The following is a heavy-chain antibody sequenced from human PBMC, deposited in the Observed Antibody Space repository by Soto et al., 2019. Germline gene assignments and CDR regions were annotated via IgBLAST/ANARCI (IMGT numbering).Heavy chain of an antibody. Sequence: ASVKVSCKASGYTLTSYAMHWVRQAPGQRLEWMGWINAGNGNTKYSQKFQGRVTITRDTSASTAYMELSSLRSEDTAVYYCAGITMVRGTVNWGQGTLVTVSS. J-gene: IGHJ4*02. CDR3: AGITMVRGTVN. CDR2: INAGNGNT. V-gene: IGHV1-3*01. CDR1: GYTLTSYA. D-gene: IGHD3-10*01.